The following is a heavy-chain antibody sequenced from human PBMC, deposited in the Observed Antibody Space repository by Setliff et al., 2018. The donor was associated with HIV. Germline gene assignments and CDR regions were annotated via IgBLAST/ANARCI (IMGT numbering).Heavy chain of an antibody. CDR2: IYYSGST. J-gene: IGHJ6*03. CDR1: GGSISSYY. D-gene: IGHD3-10*01. Sequence: SETLSLTCTVSGGSISSYYWSWIRQPPGKGLEWIGYIYYSGSTNYNPSLKSRVTISVDASKNQFSLKLSSVTAADTAVYYCARQITMVRGVYQPYYYYYMDVWGKGTTVTVSS. CDR3: ARQITMVRGVYQPYYYYYMDV. V-gene: IGHV4-59*08.